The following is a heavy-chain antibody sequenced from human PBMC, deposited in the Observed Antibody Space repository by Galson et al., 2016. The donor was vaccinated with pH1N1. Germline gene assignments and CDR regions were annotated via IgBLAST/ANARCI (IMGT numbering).Heavy chain of an antibody. CDR2: INPNSGDT. CDR1: GYSFIVHY. CDR3: ATGSGNSWFDP. J-gene: IGHJ5*02. Sequence: SVKVSCKASGYSFIVHYMHWVRQAPGHGLEWMGWINPNSGDTKYAQNFQGSVTLTRDTSINTAYMELSSLTSDDTAVYYCATGSGNSWFDPWGQGTLVTVSS. V-gene: IGHV1-2*02. D-gene: IGHD3-10*01.